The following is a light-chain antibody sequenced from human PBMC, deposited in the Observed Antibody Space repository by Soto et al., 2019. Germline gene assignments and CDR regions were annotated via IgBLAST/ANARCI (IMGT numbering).Light chain of an antibody. Sequence: QSVLTQPRSVSGSPGQSVTISCTGTTSDVGGYNYVSWYQHLPGKAPKLMIYDVGERPSGVPDRFSGSKSANTASLTISGLQAEDEADYYCCSYAGSYTFVLFGGGTKVTVL. V-gene: IGLV2-11*01. J-gene: IGLJ2*01. CDR2: DVG. CDR1: TSDVGGYNY. CDR3: CSYAGSYTFVL.